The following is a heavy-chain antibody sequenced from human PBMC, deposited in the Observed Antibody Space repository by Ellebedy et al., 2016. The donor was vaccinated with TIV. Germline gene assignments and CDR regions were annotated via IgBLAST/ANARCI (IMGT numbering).Heavy chain of an antibody. D-gene: IGHD3-10*01. Sequence: GGSLRLXXVTSGFTFSTSAMNWVRQTPEKGLEWVSIISARGDYTYYVDSVKGRFTISRDNSKNTLYLHMNSLRAADTAIYYCARERYGSVSYPDYWGQGTLVTVSS. CDR1: GFTFSTSA. CDR2: ISARGDYT. CDR3: ARERYGSVSYPDY. V-gene: IGHV3-23*01. J-gene: IGHJ4*02.